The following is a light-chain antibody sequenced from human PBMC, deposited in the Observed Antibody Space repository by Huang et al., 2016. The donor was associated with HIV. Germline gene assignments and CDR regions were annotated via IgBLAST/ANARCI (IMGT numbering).Light chain of an antibody. J-gene: IGKJ1*01. Sequence: DIQMTQSPPTLSASVGDRVTIICRASQSVRSWLAWYQQKPGKAPKLLIYQASTLQNGVPSRFSGSGSGTEFTLTISSLQPDDFATYYCQQYSSYIQWTFGQGTKVEI. CDR1: QSVRSW. CDR3: QQYSSYIQWT. CDR2: QAS. V-gene: IGKV1-5*03.